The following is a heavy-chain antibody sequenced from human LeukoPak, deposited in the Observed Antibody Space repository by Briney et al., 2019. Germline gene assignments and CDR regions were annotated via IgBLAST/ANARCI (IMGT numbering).Heavy chain of an antibody. D-gene: IGHD6-19*01. Sequence: ASVTVSCKASGYTFTSYGISWVRQAPGQGLEWMGWISAYNGNTNYAQKLQGRLTMTTDTSTSTAYMELRSLRSDDTAVYYCARYIVGYSSGWYSSRAFDIWGQGTMVTVSS. CDR3: ARYIVGYSSGWYSSRAFDI. V-gene: IGHV1-18*01. CDR1: GYTFTSYG. J-gene: IGHJ3*02. CDR2: ISAYNGNT.